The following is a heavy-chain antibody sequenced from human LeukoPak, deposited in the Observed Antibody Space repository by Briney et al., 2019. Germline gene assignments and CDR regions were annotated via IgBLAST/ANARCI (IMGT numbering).Heavy chain of an antibody. J-gene: IGHJ4*02. CDR1: GFTFSGYG. CDR2: IWYDGSNK. Sequence: PGGSLRLSCAASGFTFSGYGMHWVRQAPGKGLEWVAVIWYDGSNKYYADSVKGRFTISRDNSKNTLYLQMNSLRAEDTAVYYCAKELTYGSGSYYPDYWGQGTLVTVSS. D-gene: IGHD3-10*01. CDR3: AKELTYGSGSYYPDY. V-gene: IGHV3-33*06.